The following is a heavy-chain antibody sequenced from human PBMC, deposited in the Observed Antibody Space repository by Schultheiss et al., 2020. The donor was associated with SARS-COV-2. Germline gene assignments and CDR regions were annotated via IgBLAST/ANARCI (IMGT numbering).Heavy chain of an antibody. V-gene: IGHV3-48*04. CDR3: ASGGSHIRGTYLPFDY. CDR2: ISTGSSTI. CDR1: GFTFNTYT. D-gene: IGHD1-26*01. Sequence: GGSLRLSCAASGFTFNTYTMNWVRQAPGKGLEWVSYISTGSSTIYYADSVKGRFTISRDNAKNSLYLQMNSLRVEDTAVYYCASGGSHIRGTYLPFDYWGQGTLVTVSS. J-gene: IGHJ4*02.